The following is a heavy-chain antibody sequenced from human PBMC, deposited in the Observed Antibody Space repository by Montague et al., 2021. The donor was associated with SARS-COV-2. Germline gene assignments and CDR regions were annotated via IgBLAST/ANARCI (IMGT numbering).Heavy chain of an antibody. J-gene: IGHJ3*02. CDR2: NYYSGTT. D-gene: IGHD3-10*01. V-gene: IGHV4-39*01. CDR3: ARPLVRGVPKAFDI. Sequence: SETLSLTCTVSGGSITRNYYWGWIRQPPGKGLEWVGNNYYSGTTFINPSLKSRVTISVDASKNQFSLNLTSVTAADTAVYYCARPLVRGVPKAFDIWGQGALVIVSS. CDR1: GGSITRNYY.